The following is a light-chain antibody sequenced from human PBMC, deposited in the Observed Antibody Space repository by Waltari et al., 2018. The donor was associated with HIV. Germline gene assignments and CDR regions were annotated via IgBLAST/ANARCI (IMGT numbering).Light chain of an antibody. J-gene: IGLJ1*01. Sequence: QSALTQPASVSGSPAPSITISCTGTHSDVGPYNSHPSSPQHPGRPPQPIIYDVHYPPSGSSSRCSGAKSGNTASLTISGLEAEDEADYYCSSYTDSDTLLGVFGTGTKVTVL. CDR3: SSYTDSDTLLGV. CDR2: DVH. V-gene: IGLV2-14*03. CDR1: HSDVGPYNS.